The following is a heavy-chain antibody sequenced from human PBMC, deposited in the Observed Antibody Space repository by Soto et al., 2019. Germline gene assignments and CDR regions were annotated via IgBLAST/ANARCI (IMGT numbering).Heavy chain of an antibody. Sequence: GGSLRLSCAASGFTFSSYGMHWVRQAPGKGLEWVAVISYDGSNKYYADSVKGRFTISRDNSKNTLYLQMNSLRAEDTAVYYCAAAAGTDYWGQGTLVTVSS. V-gene: IGHV3-30*03. CDR2: ISYDGSNK. J-gene: IGHJ4*02. CDR1: GFTFSSYG. D-gene: IGHD6-13*01. CDR3: AAAAGTDY.